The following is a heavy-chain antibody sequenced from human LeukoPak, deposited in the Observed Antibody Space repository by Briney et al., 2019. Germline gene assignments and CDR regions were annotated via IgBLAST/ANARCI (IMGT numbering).Heavy chain of an antibody. D-gene: IGHD5/OR15-5a*01. V-gene: IGHV4-59*12. J-gene: IGHJ4*02. Sequence: SETLSLTCTVSGGSISSYYWSWIRQPPGKGLEWIGYIYHSGSTNYNPSLKSRVTISVDTSKNQFSLKLSSVTAADTAVYYCARGSLYDYFDYWGQGTLVTVSS. CDR2: IYHSGST. CDR1: GGSISSYY. CDR3: ARGSLYDYFDY.